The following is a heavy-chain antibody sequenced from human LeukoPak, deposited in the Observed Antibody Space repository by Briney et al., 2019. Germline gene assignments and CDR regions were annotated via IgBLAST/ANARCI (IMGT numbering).Heavy chain of an antibody. D-gene: IGHD4-17*01. CDR2: INPNSGDT. CDR3: ARSKSSDYGDRYFFDY. Sequence: GASVKVSCKASGYTFTGYYIHWVRQAPRQGLEWMGWINPNSGDTKYAQNFQGRVTMTRDTSIRTAYMDLSSLRSGDTAVYYCARSKSSDYGDRYFFDYWGQGTLVTVSS. J-gene: IGHJ4*02. CDR1: GYTFTGYY. V-gene: IGHV1-2*02.